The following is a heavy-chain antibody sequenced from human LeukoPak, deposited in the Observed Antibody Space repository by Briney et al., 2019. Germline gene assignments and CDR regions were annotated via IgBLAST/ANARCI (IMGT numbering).Heavy chain of an antibody. CDR3: ARSTPGDIVVVPAAISY. V-gene: IGHV3-21*01. CDR2: ISSSSSYI. CDR1: GFTFSSYS. J-gene: IGHJ4*02. Sequence: GGSLRLSCAVSGFTFSSYSMNWVRQAPGKGLEWVSSISSSSSYIYYADSVKGRFTISRDNAKNSLYLQMNSLRAEDTAVYYCARSTPGDIVVVPAAISYWGQGTLVTVSS. D-gene: IGHD2-2*01.